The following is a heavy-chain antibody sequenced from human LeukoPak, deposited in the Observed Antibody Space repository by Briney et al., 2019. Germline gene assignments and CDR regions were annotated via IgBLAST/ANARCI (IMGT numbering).Heavy chain of an antibody. D-gene: IGHD3-3*01. V-gene: IGHV3-15*01. CDR1: GFTFSNAW. J-gene: IGHJ4*02. CDR3: TTAGDFWSGYSTRFDY. Sequence: PGGSLRLSCAASGFTFSNAWMSWVRQAPGRGLEWVGRIKSKTDGGTTDYAAPVKGRFTIPRDDSKNTLYLQMNSLKTDDTAVYYCTTAGDFWSGYSTRFDYWGQGTLVTVSS. CDR2: IKSKTDGGTT.